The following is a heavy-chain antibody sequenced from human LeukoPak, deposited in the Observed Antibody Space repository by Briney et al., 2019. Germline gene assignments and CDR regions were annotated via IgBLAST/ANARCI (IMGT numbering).Heavy chain of an antibody. CDR2: IYYSGTT. Sequence: SETLSLTCTVSGGSISSRSYDWGWIRQSPGKGLEWIGTIYYSGTTYYNPSLKSRVTISVDTSKNQFSLKLSSVTAADTALYYCARAGYNYGFFNLDYWGQGTLVTVSS. CDR3: ARAGYNYGFFNLDY. J-gene: IGHJ4*02. D-gene: IGHD5-18*01. CDR1: GGSISSRSYD. V-gene: IGHV4-39*07.